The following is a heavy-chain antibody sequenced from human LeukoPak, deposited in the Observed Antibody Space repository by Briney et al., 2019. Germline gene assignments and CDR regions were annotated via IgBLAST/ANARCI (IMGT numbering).Heavy chain of an antibody. V-gene: IGHV1-8*01. CDR3: ARGPYSSSSIDY. J-gene: IGHJ4*02. CDR2: MNPNRGNT. Sequence: ASVKVSCKASGYTFTSYDINWVRPATGQGLEWMGWMNPNRGNTGYAQKFQGRVTMTRNTSISTAYMELSSLRSEDTVVYYCARGPYSSSSIDYWGQGTLVTVSS. CDR1: GYTFTSYD. D-gene: IGHD6-6*01.